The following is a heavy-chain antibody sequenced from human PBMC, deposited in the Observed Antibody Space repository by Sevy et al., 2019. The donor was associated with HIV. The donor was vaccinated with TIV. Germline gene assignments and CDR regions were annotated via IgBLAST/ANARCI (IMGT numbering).Heavy chain of an antibody. J-gene: IGHJ4*02. D-gene: IGHD2-2*01. V-gene: IGHV3-23*01. Sequence: GGSLRLSCAASGFTFSSYAMSWVRQPPGKGLEWVATFSFGGGKINYADSLKGRFTISRDNSKNTLFLQMNRLRAEATAVCYCAREGCSRPHDYWGQGTLVTVSS. CDR3: AREGCSRPHDY. CDR1: GFTFSSYA. CDR2: FSFGGGKI.